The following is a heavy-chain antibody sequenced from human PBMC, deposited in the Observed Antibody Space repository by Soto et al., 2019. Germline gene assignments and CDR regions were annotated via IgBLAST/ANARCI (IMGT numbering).Heavy chain of an antibody. CDR1: GYTFTSYY. J-gene: IGHJ4*02. CDR3: TREGSGSYSHFDY. Sequence: QVQLVQSGAEVKKPGASVKVSCKASGYTFTSYYMHWVRQAPGQGLEWMGIINPSGGNTGYAQKFQGRVTFTRDTSTSTVYMELSSLRSEDTAVYYCTREGSGSYSHFDYWGQGTLVTVSP. D-gene: IGHD3-10*01. V-gene: IGHV1-46*03. CDR2: INPSGGNT.